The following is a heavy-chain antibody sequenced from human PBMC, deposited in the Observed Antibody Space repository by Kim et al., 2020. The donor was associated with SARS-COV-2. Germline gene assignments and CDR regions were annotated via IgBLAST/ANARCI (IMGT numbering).Heavy chain of an antibody. V-gene: IGHV1-69*01. Sequence: ANYAQKCQGRVTITADESTSTAYMELSSLRSEDTAVYYCAREIAAAWNVWGQGTTVTVSS. CDR3: AREIAAAWNV. D-gene: IGHD6-13*01. CDR2: A. J-gene: IGHJ6*02.